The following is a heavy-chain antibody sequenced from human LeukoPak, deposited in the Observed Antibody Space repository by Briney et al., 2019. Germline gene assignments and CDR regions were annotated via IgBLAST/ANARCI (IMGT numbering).Heavy chain of an antibody. CDR1: GFTFSSYA. V-gene: IGHV3-30*04. J-gene: IGHJ5*02. CDR2: ISYDGSNK. D-gene: IGHD3-3*01. CDR3: ARVGGYDFSIDWFDP. Sequence: GGSLRLSCAASGFTFSSYAMHWVRQAPGKGLEWVAVISYDGSNKYYADSVKGRFTISRDNSKDTLYLQMNSLRAEDTAVYYCARVGGYDFSIDWFDPWGQGTLVTVSS.